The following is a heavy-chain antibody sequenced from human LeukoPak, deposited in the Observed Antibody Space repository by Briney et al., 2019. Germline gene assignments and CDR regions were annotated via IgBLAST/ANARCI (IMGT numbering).Heavy chain of an antibody. CDR3: AREGPETGYFVN. D-gene: IGHD1-1*01. CDR1: EFLFSSYG. CDR2: IRFDGTKT. V-gene: IGHV3-30*02. J-gene: IGHJ4*02. Sequence: GGSLRLSCAASEFLFSSYGMHWVRQAPGKALEWVSFIRFDGTKTYYADSVRGRFTISRDNSKKSLYLQMNSLRAEDTAVYYCAREGPETGYFVNWGQGTLVTVSS.